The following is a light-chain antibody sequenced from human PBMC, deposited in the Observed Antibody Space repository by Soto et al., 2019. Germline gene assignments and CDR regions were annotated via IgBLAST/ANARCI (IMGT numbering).Light chain of an antibody. Sequence: EIVLTQSPATLSLSPGERATLSCRASQSVSSYLAWYQQKPGQAPRLLIYDASNRATGIPARFSGSGSGTDFTLTISSLKPEDFAVYYCQQRSNWRGFTFGPGTKVDIK. CDR3: QQRSNWRGFT. CDR2: DAS. CDR1: QSVSSY. J-gene: IGKJ3*01. V-gene: IGKV3-11*01.